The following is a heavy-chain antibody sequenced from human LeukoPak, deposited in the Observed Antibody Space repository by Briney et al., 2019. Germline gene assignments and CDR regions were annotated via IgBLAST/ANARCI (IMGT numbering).Heavy chain of an antibody. CDR2: ISGSGGRT. V-gene: IGHV3-23*01. J-gene: IGHJ6*02. CDR3: AKDRGNYDMDV. Sequence: GGSLRLSCTASGFTFSSYAMSWVRQAPGKGLEWVSAISGSGGRTYYADSVKGRFTISRDNSKSTLFLQMNSLRAEDTAVYYCAKDRGNYDMDVWGQGTTVTVSS. D-gene: IGHD3-10*01. CDR1: GFTFSSYA.